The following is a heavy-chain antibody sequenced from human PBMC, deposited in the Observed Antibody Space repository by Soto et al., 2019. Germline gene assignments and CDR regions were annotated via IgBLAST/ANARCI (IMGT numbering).Heavy chain of an antibody. D-gene: IGHD6-19*01. Sequence: PGESLKISCKGSVYSFTSYWISWVRQMPGKGLEWMGRIDPSDSYTNYSPSFQGHVTISADKSISTAYLQWSSLKASDTAMYYCARDSSGAWDYYYGMDVWGQGTTVTVSS. J-gene: IGHJ6*02. V-gene: IGHV5-10-1*01. CDR1: VYSFTSYW. CDR3: ARDSSGAWDYYYGMDV. CDR2: IDPSDSYT.